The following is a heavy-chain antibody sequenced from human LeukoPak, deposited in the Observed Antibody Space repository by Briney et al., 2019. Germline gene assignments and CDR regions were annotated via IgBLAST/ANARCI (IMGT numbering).Heavy chain of an antibody. CDR3: ARVEMATINGMDV. Sequence: ASVKVSCKASGYTFASYYMHWVRQATGQGLEWMGIITPSGGSTNYAQKFQGRVTMTRDTSTTTVYMELSSLRSEDTAVYYCARVEMATINGMDVWGQGTTVTVSS. CDR2: ITPSGGST. CDR1: GYTFASYY. J-gene: IGHJ6*02. D-gene: IGHD5-24*01. V-gene: IGHV1-46*01.